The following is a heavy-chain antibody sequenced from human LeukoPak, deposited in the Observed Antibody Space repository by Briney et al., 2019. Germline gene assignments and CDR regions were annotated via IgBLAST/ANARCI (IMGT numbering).Heavy chain of an antibody. CDR1: GDSITSGSYY. Sequence: SETLSLTCTVSGDSITSGSYYWAWIRQPPGRGLEWIGSIYYSGNTYYNPSLKSRVTISVDTSKNQFSLKLSSVTAADTAVYYCARSGWVDRYSSTPRGAFDIWGQGTMVTVSS. CDR2: IYYSGNT. V-gene: IGHV4-39*07. D-gene: IGHD6-13*01. CDR3: ARSGWVDRYSSTPRGAFDI. J-gene: IGHJ3*02.